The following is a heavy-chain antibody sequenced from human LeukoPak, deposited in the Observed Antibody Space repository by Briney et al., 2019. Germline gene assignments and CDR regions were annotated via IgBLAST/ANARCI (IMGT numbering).Heavy chain of an antibody. J-gene: IGHJ4*02. CDR1: GFTFKNSW. CDR3: ARDRLHYGEYEKTFDY. CDR2: MDADGSNT. Sequence: GGSLRLSCVASGFTFKNSWMNWVRHAPGKGLVWVSRMDADGSNTHYVDSVKGRFTISRDNAKNSLYLQMNSLRAEDTAVYYCARDRLHYGEYEKTFDYWGQGTLVTVSS. V-gene: IGHV3-74*01. D-gene: IGHD4-17*01.